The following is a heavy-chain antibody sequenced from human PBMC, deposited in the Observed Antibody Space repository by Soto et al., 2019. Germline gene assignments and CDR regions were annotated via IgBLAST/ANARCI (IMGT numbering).Heavy chain of an antibody. V-gene: IGHV3-30-3*01. Sequence: PGGSLRLSCAASGFTFSSYAMHWVRQAPGKGLEWVAVISYDGSNKYYADSVKGRFTIPRDNSKNTLYLQMNSLRAEDTAVYYCAGGVTDIVVVPAAMVYYYGMDVWGQGTTVTVSS. J-gene: IGHJ6*02. CDR1: GFTFSSYA. CDR2: ISYDGSNK. CDR3: AGGVTDIVVVPAAMVYYYGMDV. D-gene: IGHD2-2*01.